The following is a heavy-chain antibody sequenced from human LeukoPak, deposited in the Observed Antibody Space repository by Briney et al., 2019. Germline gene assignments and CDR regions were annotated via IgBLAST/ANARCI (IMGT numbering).Heavy chain of an antibody. V-gene: IGHV3-7*01. CDR2: IKQDGSEK. J-gene: IGHJ4*02. Sequence: GGSLRLSCAASGFIFSSYAMSWVRQAPGKGLEWVANIKQDGSEKYYVDSVKGRFTISRDNAKNSLYLQMNSLRAEDTAVYYCARGQSGYDFWSGYSPFDYWGQGTLVTVSS. D-gene: IGHD3-3*01. CDR3: ARGQSGYDFWSGYSPFDY. CDR1: GFIFSSYA.